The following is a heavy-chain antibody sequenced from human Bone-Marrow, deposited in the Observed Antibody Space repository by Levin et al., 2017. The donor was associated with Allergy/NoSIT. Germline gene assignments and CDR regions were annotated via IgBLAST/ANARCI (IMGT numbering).Heavy chain of an antibody. CDR2: IRYSGDN. J-gene: IGHJ4*02. V-gene: IGHV4-39*01. D-gene: IGHD5-18*01. CDR3: AKLRGGVQLWES. CDR1: GASISSSNYF. Sequence: GSLRLSCTVSGASISSSNYFWGWIRQPPGKGLEWIGTIRYSGDNYYNPSLKSRLTISVDTSKNQVSLKLSSVTAADTAVYYCAKLRGGVQLWESWGQGTLVTVSS.